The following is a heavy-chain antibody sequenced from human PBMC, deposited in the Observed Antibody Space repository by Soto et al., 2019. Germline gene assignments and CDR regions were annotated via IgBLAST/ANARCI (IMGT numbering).Heavy chain of an antibody. Sequence: PGGSLRLSCAASGFTFSSYAMSWVRQAPGKGLEWVSAISGSGGSTYYADSVKGRFTISRDNSKNTLYLQMNSLRAEDTAVYYCAKDEKSYGSRAIYAYWGQGTLVTVSS. V-gene: IGHV3-23*01. J-gene: IGHJ4*02. D-gene: IGHD6-13*01. CDR2: ISGSGGST. CDR1: GFTFSSYA. CDR3: AKDEKSYGSRAIYAY.